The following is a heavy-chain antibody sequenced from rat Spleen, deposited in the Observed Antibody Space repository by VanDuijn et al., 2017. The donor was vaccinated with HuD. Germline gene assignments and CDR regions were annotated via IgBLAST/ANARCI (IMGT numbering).Heavy chain of an antibody. Sequence: EVQLAETGGGLVQPGKSLKLSCAASGFTFSDYYMAWVRQAPTKGLEWVASISYDGGSTYYRDSVKGRFTISRDNAKSSLYLQMDSLRSEDTATYYCARSSLGFDYWGQGVMVTVSS. D-gene: IGHD5-1*01. V-gene: IGHV5-20*01. J-gene: IGHJ2*01. CDR1: GFTFSDYY. CDR3: ARSSLGFDY. CDR2: ISYDGGST.